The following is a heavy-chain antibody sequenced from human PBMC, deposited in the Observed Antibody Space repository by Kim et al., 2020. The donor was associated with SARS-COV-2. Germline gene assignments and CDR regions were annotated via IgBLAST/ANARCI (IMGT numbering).Heavy chain of an antibody. J-gene: IGHJ3*02. CDR3: ARQTGVPAAYRGAFDI. D-gene: IGHD2-2*01. Sequence: GGSLRLSCAASGFTVSSNYMSWVRQAPGKGLEWVSVIYSGGSTYYADSVKGRFTISRDNSKNTLYLQMNSLRAEDTAVYYCARQTGVPAAYRGAFDIWGQGTMVTVSS. V-gene: IGHV3-66*04. CDR1: GFTVSSNY. CDR2: IYSGGST.